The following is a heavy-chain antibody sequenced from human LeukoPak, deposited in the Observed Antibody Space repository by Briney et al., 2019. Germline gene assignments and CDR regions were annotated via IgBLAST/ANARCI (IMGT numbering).Heavy chain of an antibody. D-gene: IGHD5-12*01. Sequence: GGSLRLSCAASGFTFSSYAMHWVRQAPGKGLEWVAVISYDGSNKYYADSVKGRFTISRDNSKNTLCLQMNSLRAEDTAVYYCARQDYSGYVSNAFDIWGQGTMVTVSS. CDR1: GFTFSSYA. J-gene: IGHJ3*02. V-gene: IGHV3-30*04. CDR2: ISYDGSNK. CDR3: ARQDYSGYVSNAFDI.